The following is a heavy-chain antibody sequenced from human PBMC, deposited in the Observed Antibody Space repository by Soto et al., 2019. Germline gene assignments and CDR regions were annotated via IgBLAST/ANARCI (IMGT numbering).Heavy chain of an antibody. V-gene: IGHV4-30-2*01. D-gene: IGHD1-26*01. CDR2: IYHSGST. CDR1: GGSISSGGYS. Sequence: SETLSLTCAVSGGSISSGGYSWSWIRQPPGKGLEWIGYIYHSGSTYYNPSLKSRVTISVDRSKNQFSLKLSSVTAADTAVYYCARGLGAGDYYYYGMDVWGQGTTVTVSS. CDR3: ARGLGAGDYYYYGMDV. J-gene: IGHJ6*02.